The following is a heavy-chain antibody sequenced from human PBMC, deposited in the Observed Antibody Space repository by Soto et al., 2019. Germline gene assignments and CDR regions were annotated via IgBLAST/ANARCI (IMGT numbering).Heavy chain of an antibody. CDR1: GYTFTSYA. D-gene: IGHD1-26*01. CDR2: INAGNGNT. V-gene: IGHV1-3*05. J-gene: IGHJ4*02. Sequence: QVQLVQSGAEEKKPGASVKVSCKASGYTFTSYAMHWVRQAPGQRLEWMGWINAGNGNTKYSQKFQGRVTITRDTPASTAYMYLSSLRSEDTAVYYCERLVGATLDYWGQGTLVTVSS. CDR3: ERLVGATLDY.